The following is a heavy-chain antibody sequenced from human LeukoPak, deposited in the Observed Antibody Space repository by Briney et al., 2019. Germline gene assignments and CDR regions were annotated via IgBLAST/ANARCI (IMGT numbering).Heavy chain of an antibody. CDR3: AKDRPMKPYSSSSAYFDY. V-gene: IGHV3-21*04. Sequence: TGGSLRLSCAASGFTFSSYSMNWVRQAPGKGLEWVSSISSSSSYIYYADSVKGRFTISRDNAKNSLYLQMNSLRAEDTAVYYCAKDRPMKPYSSSSAYFDYWGQGTLVTVSS. D-gene: IGHD6-13*01. CDR2: ISSSSSYI. CDR1: GFTFSSYS. J-gene: IGHJ4*02.